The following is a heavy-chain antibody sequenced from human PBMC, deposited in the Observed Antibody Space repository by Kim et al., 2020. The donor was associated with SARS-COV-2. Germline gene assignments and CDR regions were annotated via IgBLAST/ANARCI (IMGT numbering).Heavy chain of an antibody. Sequence: RYNPSFRGQVTISDDKSTTTAYLQWSSLKASDSAMYCCAKSAGPYDYYFDYWGQGTLVTVSS. D-gene: IGHD3-16*01. CDR3: AKSAGPYDYYFDY. V-gene: IGHV5-51*01. J-gene: IGHJ4*02.